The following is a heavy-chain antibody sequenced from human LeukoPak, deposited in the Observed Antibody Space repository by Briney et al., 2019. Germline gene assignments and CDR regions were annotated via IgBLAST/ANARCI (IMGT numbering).Heavy chain of an antibody. CDR2: IKQDGSEK. V-gene: IGHV3-7*03. CDR3: ARDKYSSSNPYYYYGMDV. J-gene: IGHJ6*02. CDR1: GFTFSSYW. Sequence: GGSLRLSCAASGFTFSSYWMSWVRQAPGKGLEWVANIKQDGSEKYYVDSVKGRFTISRDNAKNSLYLQMNSLRAEDTAVYYCARDKYSSSNPYYYYGMDVWGQGTTATVSS. D-gene: IGHD6-6*01.